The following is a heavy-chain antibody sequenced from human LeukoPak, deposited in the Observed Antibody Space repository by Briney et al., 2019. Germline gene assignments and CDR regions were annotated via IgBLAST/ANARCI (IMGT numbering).Heavy chain of an antibody. Sequence: SETLSLTCTVSGGSISSYYWSWIRQPPGKGLEWIGYIYYSGSTNYNPSLKSRVTISVDTSKNQFSLKLSSVTAADTAVYYCARLTTIVVVPAAHDAFDIWGQGTMVTVPS. J-gene: IGHJ3*02. CDR2: IYYSGST. CDR3: ARLTTIVVVPAAHDAFDI. D-gene: IGHD2-2*01. CDR1: GGSISSYY. V-gene: IGHV4-59*01.